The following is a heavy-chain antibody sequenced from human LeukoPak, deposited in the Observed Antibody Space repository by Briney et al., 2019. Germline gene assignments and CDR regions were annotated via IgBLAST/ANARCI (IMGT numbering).Heavy chain of an antibody. CDR1: GFTFSSYW. Sequence: GGSLRLSCAASGFTFSSYWMSWVRQAPGKGLEWVANIKQGGSEKYYVDSVKGRFTISRDNAKNSLYLQMNSLRAEDTAVYYCARERGSKCFDYWGQGTLVTVSS. D-gene: IGHD3-10*01. CDR2: IKQGGSEK. J-gene: IGHJ4*02. CDR3: ARERGSKCFDY. V-gene: IGHV3-7*01.